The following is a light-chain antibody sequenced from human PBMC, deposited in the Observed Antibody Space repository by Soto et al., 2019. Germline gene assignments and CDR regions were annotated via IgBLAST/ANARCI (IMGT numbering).Light chain of an antibody. CDR3: QQRSNWPLS. J-gene: IGKJ4*01. CDR2: DAS. CDR1: QSVTTF. Sequence: EIVLTQSPVTLSLSPGERATLSCRASQSVTTFLAWYQQKPGQAPRLLIYDASKRATGIPARFSGSGSGTDSTLTISSLEPEDFVVYYCQQRSNWPLSFGGGTKVVIK. V-gene: IGKV3-11*01.